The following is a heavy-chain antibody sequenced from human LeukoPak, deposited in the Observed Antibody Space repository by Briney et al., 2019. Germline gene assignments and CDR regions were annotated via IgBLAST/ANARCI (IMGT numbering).Heavy chain of an antibody. CDR2: ISGSGGST. CDR3: ANARIRPSSNWLDP. CDR1: GFTFSSYA. D-gene: IGHD2-21*01. Sequence: PGGSLRLSCAASGFTFSSYAMSWVRQAPGKGLEWVSAISGSGGSTYYADSVKGRFTISRDNSKNTLYLQMNSLRAEDTAVYYCANARIRPSSNWLDPWGQGTLVTVSS. V-gene: IGHV3-23*01. J-gene: IGHJ5*02.